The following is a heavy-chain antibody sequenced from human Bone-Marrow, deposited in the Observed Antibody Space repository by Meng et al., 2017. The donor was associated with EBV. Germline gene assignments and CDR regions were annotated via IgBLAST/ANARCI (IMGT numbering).Heavy chain of an antibody. CDR3: ARGGYGGNPLDY. V-gene: IGHV4-30-2*01. CDR1: GGAISSGGYS. CDR2: IYHSGST. D-gene: IGHD4-23*01. Sequence: QLQLQKSGPGPVNPSQTLSLTCAVSGGAISSGGYSWSWIRQPPGKGLEWIGYIYHSGSTYYNPSLKSRVTISVDRSKNQFSLKLSSVTAADTAVYFCARGGYGGNPLDYWGQGTLVTVSS. J-gene: IGHJ4*02.